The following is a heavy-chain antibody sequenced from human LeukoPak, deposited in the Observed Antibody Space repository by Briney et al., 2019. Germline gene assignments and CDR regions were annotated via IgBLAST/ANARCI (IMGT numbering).Heavy chain of an antibody. D-gene: IGHD7-27*01. CDR3: ASLTGERKLYYFDY. J-gene: IGHJ4*02. Sequence: PGGSLRLSYAASGFTFSSYSMNWVRQAPGKGLEWVSSISSSSSYIYYADSVKGRFTISRDNAKNSLYLQMNSLRAEDTAVYYCASLTGERKLYYFDYWGQGTLVTVSS. CDR1: GFTFSSYS. V-gene: IGHV3-21*01. CDR2: ISSSSSYI.